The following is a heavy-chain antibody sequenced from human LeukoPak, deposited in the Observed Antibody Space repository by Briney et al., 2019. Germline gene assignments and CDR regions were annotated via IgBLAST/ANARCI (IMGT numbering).Heavy chain of an antibody. D-gene: IGHD6-19*01. CDR2: IWSDGSNK. Sequence: PGRSLRLSCAASGFTFSDYGMHWVRQAPGKGLEWVAVIWSDGSNKVYADSVKGRFSISRDNSKSTLYLQMNSLGVEDTAVYYCAKDVSGPYSSLFDPWGQGTLVIVSS. J-gene: IGHJ5*02. V-gene: IGHV3-33*06. CDR3: AKDVSGPYSSLFDP. CDR1: GFTFSDYG.